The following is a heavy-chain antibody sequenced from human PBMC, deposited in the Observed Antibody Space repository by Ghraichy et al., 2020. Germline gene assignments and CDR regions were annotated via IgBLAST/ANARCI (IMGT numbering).Heavy chain of an antibody. V-gene: IGHV4-4*09. CDR2: IHSDGRT. J-gene: IGHJ4*02. CDR1: GGSISNSY. D-gene: IGHD6-19*01. Sequence: ETLSLTCSISGGSISNSYWSWLRQPPGEGLEWIGYIHSDGRTNYNPSLRRRVSISRDTSRNQFSLNLNAVIAADTAVYYCARGAGWWDYWAQGTLVTVSS. CDR3: ARGAGWWDY.